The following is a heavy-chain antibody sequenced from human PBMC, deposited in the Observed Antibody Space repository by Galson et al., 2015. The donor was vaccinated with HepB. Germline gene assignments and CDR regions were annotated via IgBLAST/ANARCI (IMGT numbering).Heavy chain of an antibody. J-gene: IGHJ6*02. CDR2: ISAYNGNT. CDR1: GYTFTSYG. V-gene: IGHV1-18*04. Sequence: SVKVSCKASGYTFTSYGISWVRQAPGQGLEWMGWISAYNGNTNYAQKLQGRVTMTTDTSTSTAYMELRSLRSDDTAVYYCARPYCSSTSCYTPLEGMDVWGQGTTVTVSS. D-gene: IGHD2-2*02. CDR3: ARPYCSSTSCYTPLEGMDV.